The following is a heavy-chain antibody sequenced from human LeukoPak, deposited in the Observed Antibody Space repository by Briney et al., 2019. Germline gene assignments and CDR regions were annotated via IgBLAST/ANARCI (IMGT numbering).Heavy chain of an antibody. CDR3: ATASGTYTSTY. J-gene: IGHJ4*02. D-gene: IGHD1-26*01. CDR2: IYSGGST. CDR1: GFTVSSNY. Sequence: GGSLRLSCAASGFTVSSNYMSWVRQAPGKGLEWVSVIYSGGSTYYADSVKGRFTISRDNSKNTLYLQMNSLRVEDTAVYYCATASGTYTSTYWGQGTLVTVSP. V-gene: IGHV3-53*01.